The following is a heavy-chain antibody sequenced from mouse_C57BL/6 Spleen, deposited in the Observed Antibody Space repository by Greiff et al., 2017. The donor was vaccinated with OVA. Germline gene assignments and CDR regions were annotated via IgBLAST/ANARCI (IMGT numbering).Heavy chain of an antibody. CDR3: ARGTFAY. V-gene: IGHV5-9*04. CDR1: GFTFSSYT. Sequence: EVHLVESGGGLVKPGGSLKLSCAASGFTFSSYTMSWVRQTPEKRLEWVATISGGGGNTYYPDSVKGRFTISRDNAKNTLFLQMTSLRSEDTAMYYCARGTFAYWGQGTLVTVSA. J-gene: IGHJ3*01. CDR2: ISGGGGNT. D-gene: IGHD3-3*01.